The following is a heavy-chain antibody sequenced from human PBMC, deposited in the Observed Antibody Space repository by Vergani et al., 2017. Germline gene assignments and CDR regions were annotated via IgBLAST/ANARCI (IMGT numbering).Heavy chain of an antibody. Sequence: EVQLVESGGGLVQPGGSLRLSCAASGFTFSSYAMSWVRQAPGKALEWVSTVSNGGGSTYYADSVKGRFTISRDNSENKLYVQMNSLSVEDTAVYYCAKGSIVGASFEDYWGQGTLVTVSS. CDR1: GFTFSSYA. CDR2: VSNGGGST. CDR3: AKGSIVGASFEDY. D-gene: IGHD1-26*01. J-gene: IGHJ4*02. V-gene: IGHV3-23*04.